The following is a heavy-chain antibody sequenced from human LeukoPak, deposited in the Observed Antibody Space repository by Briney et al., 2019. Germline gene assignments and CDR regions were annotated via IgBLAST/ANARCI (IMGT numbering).Heavy chain of an antibody. CDR3: AREYGDSQTDAFDI. CDR2: ISSRGSTI. CDR1: GFTFSDYY. D-gene: IGHD4-17*01. J-gene: IGHJ3*02. V-gene: IGHV3-11*01. Sequence: GGSLRLSCAASGFTFSDYYMSWIRQAPGKGLEGVSYISSRGSTISYADSVTGRFTISRYNAKNSLYLQMNSLRAEDTAVYYCAREYGDSQTDAFDIWGQATMVTVSS.